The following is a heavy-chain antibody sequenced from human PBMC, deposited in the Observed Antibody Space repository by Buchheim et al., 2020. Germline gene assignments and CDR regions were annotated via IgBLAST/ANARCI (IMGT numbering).Heavy chain of an antibody. CDR2: IYYSGST. CDR3: ARAAIGTIFGVAKKYYFDY. Sequence: QLQLQESGPGLVKPSETLSLTCTVSGGSISSSSYYWGWIRQPPGKGLEWIGSIYYSGSTYYNPSLKSRVTISVDTSKNQFSLKLSSVTAADTAVYYCARAAIGTIFGVAKKYYFDYWGQGTL. D-gene: IGHD3-3*01. J-gene: IGHJ4*02. CDR1: GGSISSSSYY. V-gene: IGHV4-39*07.